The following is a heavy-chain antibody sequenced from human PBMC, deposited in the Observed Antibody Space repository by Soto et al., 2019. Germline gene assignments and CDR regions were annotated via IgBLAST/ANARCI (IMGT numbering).Heavy chain of an antibody. V-gene: IGHV3-33*01. CDR2: IWYDGSNK. Sequence: QVQLVESGGGVVQPGRSLRLSCAASGFTFSSYGMHWVRQAPGKGLEWVAVIWYDGSNKYYADSVKGRFTISRDNSKNTLYLQMNSLRAEDTAVYYCARENGDNTGYSGYDLRRAFDIWGQGTMVTVSS. CDR1: GFTFSSYG. J-gene: IGHJ3*02. D-gene: IGHD5-12*01. CDR3: ARENGDNTGYSGYDLRRAFDI.